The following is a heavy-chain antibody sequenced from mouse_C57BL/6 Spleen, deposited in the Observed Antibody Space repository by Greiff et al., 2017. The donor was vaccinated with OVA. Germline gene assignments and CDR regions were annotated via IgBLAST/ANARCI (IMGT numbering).Heavy chain of an antibody. CDR3: ARSNWDRYFDV. CDR2: ISSGSSTI. V-gene: IGHV5-17*01. CDR1: GFTFSDSG. D-gene: IGHD4-1*01. J-gene: IGHJ1*03. Sequence: EVQGVASGGGLVKPGGSLKLSCAASGFTFSDSGMHWVRQAPETGLEWVAYISSGSSTIYYADTVKGRFTISRDNAKHTLFLQMTSLRSEDTAMYYCARSNWDRYFDVWGTGTTVTVSS.